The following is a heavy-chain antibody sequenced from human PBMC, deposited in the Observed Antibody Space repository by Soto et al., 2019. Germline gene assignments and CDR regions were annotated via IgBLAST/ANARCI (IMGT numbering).Heavy chain of an antibody. CDR3: ARGLVVPAAIGTYYYYGMDV. Sequence: PRLSCAASGFTFSSYWMHWVRQAPGKGLVWVSRINSDGSSTSYADSVKGRFTISRDNAKNTLYLQMNSLRAEDTAVYYCARGLVVPAAIGTYYYYGMDVWGQGTTVTVSS. J-gene: IGHJ6*02. V-gene: IGHV3-74*01. CDR2: INSDGSST. CDR1: GFTFSSYW. D-gene: IGHD2-2*02.